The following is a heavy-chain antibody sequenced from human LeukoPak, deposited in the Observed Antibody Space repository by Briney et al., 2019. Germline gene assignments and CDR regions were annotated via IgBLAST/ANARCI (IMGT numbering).Heavy chain of an antibody. CDR2: INNDGSGT. CDR3: ARDEDGPGALIEY. V-gene: IGHV3-74*01. CDR1: GFTFSSYW. J-gene: IGHJ4*02. Sequence: GGSLRLSCAASGFTFSSYWMQWVSQVPGKGLVWVSRINNDGSGTTYADSVKGRFTISRDNAKNTLSLQMNSLRDEDTAVYYCARDEDGPGALIEYWGQGALVTVSS. D-gene: IGHD5-24*01.